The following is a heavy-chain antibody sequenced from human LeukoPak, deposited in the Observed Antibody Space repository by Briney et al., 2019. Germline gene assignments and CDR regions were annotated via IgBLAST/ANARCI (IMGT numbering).Heavy chain of an antibody. Sequence: ASETLSLTCTVSGGSISSYYWSWIRQPPGKGLEWIGYIYCSGSTKYNPSLKSRVSISVDTSKNQFSLKLSSVTAADTAVYYCARGAGAGYNLQPFDYWGQGTLVTVSS. D-gene: IGHD5-24*01. CDR1: GGSISSYY. CDR3: ARGAGAGYNLQPFDY. CDR2: IYCSGST. J-gene: IGHJ4*02. V-gene: IGHV4-59*08.